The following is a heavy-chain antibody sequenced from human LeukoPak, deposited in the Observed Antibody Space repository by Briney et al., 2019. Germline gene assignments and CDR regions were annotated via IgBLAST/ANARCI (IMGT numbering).Heavy chain of an antibody. J-gene: IGHJ3*02. D-gene: IGHD3-22*01. CDR3: ARRSSYYYDSSGLAFDI. V-gene: IGHV1-2*02. Sequence: GASVKVSCKASGYTFTGYYMHWVRQAPGQGLEWMGWINPNSGDTNYAQKFQGRVTMTRDTSISTAYMELSRLRSDDTAVYYCARRSSYYYDSSGLAFDIWGQGTMVTVSS. CDR2: INPNSGDT. CDR1: GYTFTGYY.